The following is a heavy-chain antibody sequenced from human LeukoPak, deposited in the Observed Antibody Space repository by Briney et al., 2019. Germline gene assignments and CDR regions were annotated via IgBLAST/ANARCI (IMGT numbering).Heavy chain of an antibody. J-gene: IGHJ4*02. CDR3: ARGPSERYYESSGYYYFDY. CDR2: INYSGRT. CDR1: GGSISGYY. D-gene: IGHD3-22*01. V-gene: IGHV4-34*01. Sequence: SETLSLTCTVSGGSISGYYWTWIRQPPGKGPEWIGEINYSGRTNYNPSLKSRVTISVDTSRNQFSLKVSSVTAADTAVYYCARGPSERYYESSGYYYFDYWGQGTLVTVSS.